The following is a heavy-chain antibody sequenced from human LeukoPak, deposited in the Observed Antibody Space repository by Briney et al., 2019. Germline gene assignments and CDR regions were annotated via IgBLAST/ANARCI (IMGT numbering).Heavy chain of an antibody. D-gene: IGHD6-19*01. CDR1: GFTFSSYE. CDR2: ISSSGSTI. J-gene: IGHJ4*02. Sequence: GGSLILSCAASGFTFSSYEMNWVRQAPGKGLEWVSYISSSGSTIYYADSVKGRFTISRDNAKNSLYLQMNSLRAEDTAVYYCARDRGSGWYGGYFDYWGQGTLVTVSS. CDR3: ARDRGSGWYGGYFDY. V-gene: IGHV3-48*03.